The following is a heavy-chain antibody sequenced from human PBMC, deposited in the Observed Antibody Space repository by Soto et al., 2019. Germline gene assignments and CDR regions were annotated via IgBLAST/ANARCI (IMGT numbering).Heavy chain of an antibody. Sequence: QVQLVQSGAEVKKPGSSVKVSCKASGDTFSSYSITWVRQAPGQGLEWMGGIIPVFGSANYAQKFQGRVTITAVKSTSTAYMELSSLRSQDTAVYFCARDDGWNYRYYDMEVWGQGTTVTVSS. J-gene: IGHJ6*02. V-gene: IGHV1-69*06. CDR1: GDTFSSYS. CDR2: IIPVFGSA. CDR3: ARDDGWNYRYYDMEV. D-gene: IGHD1-7*01.